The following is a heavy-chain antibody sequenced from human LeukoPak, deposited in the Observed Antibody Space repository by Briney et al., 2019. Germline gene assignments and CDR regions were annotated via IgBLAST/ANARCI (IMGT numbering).Heavy chain of an antibody. D-gene: IGHD3-10*01. J-gene: IGHJ1*01. CDR1: GLIFPNAW. V-gene: IGHV3-15*01. Sequence: PGGSLRLSCAASGLIFPNAWMHWVRQAPGKGLEWVGRIKNKNSGRTTNYIAPVKGRFTIPRDDSRNTLYLEMDSLKTEDTAVYYCVTEGGLLPYYFTYWGQGTLVTVSS. CDR3: VTEGGLLPYYFTY. CDR2: IKNKNSGRTT.